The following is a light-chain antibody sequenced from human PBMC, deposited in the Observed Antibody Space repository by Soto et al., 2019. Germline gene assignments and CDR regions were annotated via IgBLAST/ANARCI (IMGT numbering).Light chain of an antibody. J-gene: IGKJ4*01. Sequence: IVVTQSPATLSLSPGERATLSCRASQTVSSFLAWYQQKPGQAPRLLIYDASNRATGIPARFSGSGSGTDFTLTIRSLEPEDFAVYYCQQPWGTFGGGTKVDIK. V-gene: IGKV3-11*01. CDR3: QQPWGT. CDR1: QTVSSF. CDR2: DAS.